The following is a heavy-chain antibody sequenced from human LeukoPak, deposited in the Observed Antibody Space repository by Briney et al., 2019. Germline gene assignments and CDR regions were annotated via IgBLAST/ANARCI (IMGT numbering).Heavy chain of an antibody. CDR2: IYYSGST. D-gene: IGHD4-11*01. CDR1: GGSISSSSYY. J-gene: IGHJ4*02. CDR3: ASYRGTWFDY. V-gene: IGHV4-39*01. Sequence: SETLSLTCTVSGGSISSSSYYWGWIRQPPGKGLEWIGSIYYSGSTYYNPSPKSRVTISVDTSKNQFSLKLSSVTAADTAVYYCASYRGTWFDYWGQGTLVTVSS.